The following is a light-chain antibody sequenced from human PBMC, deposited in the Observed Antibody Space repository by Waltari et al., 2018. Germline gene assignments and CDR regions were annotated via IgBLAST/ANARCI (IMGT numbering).Light chain of an antibody. CDR3: SSYTTSSAPGV. CDR1: DSAVGAYDF. J-gene: IGLJ1*01. V-gene: IGLV2-14*01. CDR2: EVS. Sequence: QSALTQPASVSGSPGPSLTISCPGTDSAVGAYDFVSWYQQHPGKAPHLIIYEVSNRPSGISNRFSASKSGNTASLTISGLQAEDEADYYCSSYTTSSAPGVFGTGTRVTVL.